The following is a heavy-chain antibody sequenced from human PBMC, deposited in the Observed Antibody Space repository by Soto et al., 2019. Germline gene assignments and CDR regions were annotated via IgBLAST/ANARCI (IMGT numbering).Heavy chain of an antibody. J-gene: IGHJ5*02. CDR1: GGSISSGDYY. V-gene: IGHV4-31*03. Sequence: QVQLQESGPGLVKPSQTLSLTCTVSGGSISSGDYYWSWIRQHPGKGLEWIGYIYYSGSTYYNPSLKSRVTISVYTSMNQFSLKLSSVTAADTAVYYCARWWSGSRQGFDPWGQGTLVTVSS. D-gene: IGHD3-3*01. CDR3: ARWWSGSRQGFDP. CDR2: IYYSGST.